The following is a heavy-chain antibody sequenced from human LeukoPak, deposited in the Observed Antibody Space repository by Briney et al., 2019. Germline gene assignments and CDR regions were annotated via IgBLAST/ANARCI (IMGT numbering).Heavy chain of an antibody. V-gene: IGHV5-51*01. J-gene: IGHJ4*02. CDR3: ARQDPSVGSGWYPFQWSF. CDR2: IYPGDSDT. Sequence: GESLKISCKGSGYSFTSYWIGWVRQMPGKGLEWMGIIYPGDSDTRYSPSFQGQVTISADKSISTAYLQWSSLKASDTAMYYCARQDPSVGSGWYPFQWSFWGQGTLVTVSS. D-gene: IGHD6-19*01. CDR1: GYSFTSYW.